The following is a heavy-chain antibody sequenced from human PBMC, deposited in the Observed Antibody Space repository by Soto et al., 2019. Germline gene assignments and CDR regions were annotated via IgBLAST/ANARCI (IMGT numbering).Heavy chain of an antibody. CDR1: GGSISSSSYY. CDR2: IYYSGST. Sequence: ASETLSLTCTVSGGSISSSSYYWGWIRQPPGKGLEWIGSIYYSGSTYYNPSLKSRVTISVDTSKNQFSLKPSSVTAADTAVYYCASLWISVRGVIFLEYYYGMDVWGQGTTVT. CDR3: ASLWISVRGVIFLEYYYGMDV. V-gene: IGHV4-39*01. D-gene: IGHD3-10*01. J-gene: IGHJ6*02.